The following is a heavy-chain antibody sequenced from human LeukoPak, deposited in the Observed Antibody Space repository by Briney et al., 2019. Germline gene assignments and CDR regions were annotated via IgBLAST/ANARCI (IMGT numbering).Heavy chain of an antibody. CDR2: IDSDGSST. D-gene: IGHD3-9*01. Sequence: PGGSLRLSCAASGPTFRSYWMHWVRQAPGKGLVWVSRIDSDGSSTSYADSVRGRFTVSRDNAKNTLYLQMNSLRAEDTAVYYCATSGYDILAGYWVDDTFDIWGQGTMVTVSS. CDR1: GPTFRSYW. V-gene: IGHV3-74*01. J-gene: IGHJ3*02. CDR3: ATSGYDILAGYWVDDTFDI.